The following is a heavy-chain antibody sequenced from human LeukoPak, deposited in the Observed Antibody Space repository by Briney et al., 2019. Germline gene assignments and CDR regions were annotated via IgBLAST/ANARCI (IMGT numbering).Heavy chain of an antibody. CDR1: GFTFSSYS. CDR2: ISSSSSYI. J-gene: IGHJ4*02. D-gene: IGHD5-24*01. V-gene: IGHV3-21*01. Sequence: SGGSLRLSCAASGFTFSSYSMNWVRQAPGKGLEWVSSISSSSSYIYYADSVKGRFTISRDNAKNSLYLQMNSLRAEDTAVYYCASEMATTQRIDYWGQGTLVTVSS. CDR3: ASEMATTQRIDY.